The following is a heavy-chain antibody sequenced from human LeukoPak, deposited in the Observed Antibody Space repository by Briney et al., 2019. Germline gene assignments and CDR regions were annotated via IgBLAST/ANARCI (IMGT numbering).Heavy chain of an antibody. CDR2: IYHSGTT. D-gene: IGHD2-15*01. Sequence: SETLSLTCTVSGVSITSYFWTWIRQPPGKGLEWIGYIYHSGTTNYNPSLKSRVTISADTSKNQFSLRLSSVTAADTAVYYCAQKAPYSPGYSQHWGQGTLVTVST. CDR1: GVSITSYF. V-gene: IGHV4-59*01. J-gene: IGHJ1*01. CDR3: AQKAPYSPGYSQH.